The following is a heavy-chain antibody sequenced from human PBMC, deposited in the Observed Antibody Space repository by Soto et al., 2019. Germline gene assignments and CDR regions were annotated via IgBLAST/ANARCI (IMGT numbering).Heavy chain of an antibody. D-gene: IGHD3-10*01. J-gene: IGHJ6*02. Sequence: SETLSLTCTVSGGSIRSDDSFWSWIRQSPGRGLEWIGHIYNGGTTYINPSLRSRLSISVDTSRTQFSLDLTSVTAADTAVYYCARVFGFGGMDVWGQGTTVT. CDR3: ARVFGFGGMDV. CDR1: GGSIRSDDSF. CDR2: IYNGGTT. V-gene: IGHV4-30-4*01.